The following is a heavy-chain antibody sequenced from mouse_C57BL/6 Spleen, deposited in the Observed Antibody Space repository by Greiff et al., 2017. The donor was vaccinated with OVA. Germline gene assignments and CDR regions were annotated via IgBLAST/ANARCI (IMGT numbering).Heavy chain of an antibody. J-gene: IGHJ4*01. CDR3: ARGTGTDAMDY. CDR2: IDPSDSYT. D-gene: IGHD4-1*01. V-gene: IGHV1-50*01. Sequence: QVQLQQSGAELVKPGASVKLSCKASGYTFTSYWMQWVKQRPGQGLEWIGEIDPSDSYTNYNQKFKGKATLTVDTSSSTAYMQLSSLTSEDSAVYYCARGTGTDAMDYWGQGTSVTVSS. CDR1: GYTFTSYW.